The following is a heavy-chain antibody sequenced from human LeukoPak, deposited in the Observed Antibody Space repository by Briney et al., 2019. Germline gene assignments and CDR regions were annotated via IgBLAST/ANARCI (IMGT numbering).Heavy chain of an antibody. CDR2: IIPIFGTA. J-gene: IGHJ5*02. V-gene: IGHV1-69*05. D-gene: IGHD4-11*01. CDR3: ASSVTQLGDWFDP. CDR1: GGTFSSYA. Sequence: SVKVSCKASGGTFSSYAISWVRQAPGQGLEWMGGIIPIFGTANYAQKFQGRVTITTGESTSIAYMELSSLRSEDTAVYYCASSVTQLGDWFDPWGQGTLVTVSS.